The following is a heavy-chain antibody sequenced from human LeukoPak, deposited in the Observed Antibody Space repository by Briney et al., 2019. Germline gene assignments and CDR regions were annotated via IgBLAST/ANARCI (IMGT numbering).Heavy chain of an antibody. D-gene: IGHD2-21*02. V-gene: IGHV3-21*01. J-gene: IGHJ4*02. CDR2: ISSSSSYI. CDR3: ARSLVTAISIGY. CDR1: GFTFSSYS. Sequence: PGGSLRLSCAASGFTFSSYSMSWVRQAPGKGLQCVSSISSSSSYIYYADSVKGRFTISRDNAKNSLYLQMNILRAEDTAVYYCARSLVTAISIGYWGQGTLVTVSS.